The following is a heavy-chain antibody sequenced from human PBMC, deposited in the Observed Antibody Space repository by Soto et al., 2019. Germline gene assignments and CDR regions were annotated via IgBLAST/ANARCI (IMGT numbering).Heavy chain of an antibody. Sequence: GESLKISCAASGFTFSSYWMSWVRQAPGKGLEWVANIKQDGSEKYYVDSVKGRFTISRDNAKNSLYLQMNSLRAEDTAVYYCARDIAARHFDYWGQGTLVTVSS. V-gene: IGHV3-7*01. CDR3: ARDIAARHFDY. CDR1: GFTFSSYW. CDR2: IKQDGSEK. D-gene: IGHD6-6*01. J-gene: IGHJ4*02.